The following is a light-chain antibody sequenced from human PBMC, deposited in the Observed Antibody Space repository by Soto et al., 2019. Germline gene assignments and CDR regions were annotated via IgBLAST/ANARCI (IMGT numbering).Light chain of an antibody. V-gene: IGKV1-39*01. CDR1: QSISNH. CDR2: AAS. Sequence: DIQMTQSPSSLSASVEDRVIITCRASQSISNHLNWYQQKPGKAPKLLIFAASSLQSGVPSRFSGSRSGPDFTLTISSLQPEDFATYYCQQTYRAPPWTFGQGTKVEI. J-gene: IGKJ1*01. CDR3: QQTYRAPPWT.